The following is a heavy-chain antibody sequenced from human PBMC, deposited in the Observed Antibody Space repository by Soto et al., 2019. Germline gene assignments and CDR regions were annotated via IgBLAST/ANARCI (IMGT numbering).Heavy chain of an antibody. CDR3: ARIPHYSDSYYMEY. CDR2: INWDNNK. CDR1: GLSLRPLGGC. D-gene: IGHD2-21*01. V-gene: IGHV2-70*01. J-gene: IGHJ4*02. Sequence: SGTTLLNPTDTRTLTCTFSGLSLRPLGGCWTLRREPPGKALEWLALINWDNNKYYNTSLKTRLTISRDTSKNQVVLTMTNVDPVDTATYYCARIPHYSDSYYMEYWGQGTLVTVSS.